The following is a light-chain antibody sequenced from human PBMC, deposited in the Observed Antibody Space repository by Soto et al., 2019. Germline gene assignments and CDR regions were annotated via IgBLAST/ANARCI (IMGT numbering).Light chain of an antibody. Sequence: EIVMTQSPATLSVSPGERATLSCRASQSISSNLAWYQQKPGQAPRLLMFRTSSRATGIPDRFSGSGSGTDFTLTISRLEPEDFAVYYCQQYDTSPWTFGQGTKVDIK. CDR1: QSISSN. V-gene: IGKV3-20*01. CDR2: RTS. J-gene: IGKJ1*01. CDR3: QQYDTSPWT.